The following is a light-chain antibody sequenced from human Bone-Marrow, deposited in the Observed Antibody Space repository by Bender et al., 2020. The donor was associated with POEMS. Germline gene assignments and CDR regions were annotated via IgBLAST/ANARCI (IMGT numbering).Light chain of an antibody. Sequence: QSALTQPASVSESPGQSISISCTGTSSDVGGFQYVSWYQQHPGKAPKVMIDAVSRRPSGVPDRFSGFKSGNTASLTISGLQAEDEADYYCCSYAGSYVVFGGGTKLTVL. J-gene: IGLJ2*01. CDR2: AVS. CDR3: CSYAGSYVV. V-gene: IGLV2-11*01. CDR1: SSDVGGFQY.